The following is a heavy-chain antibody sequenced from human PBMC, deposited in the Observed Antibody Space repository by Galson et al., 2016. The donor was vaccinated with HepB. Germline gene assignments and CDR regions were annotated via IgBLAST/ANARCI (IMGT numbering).Heavy chain of an antibody. Sequence: SLRLSCAASGFIFTTYAMHWIRQAPGKGMEWVAIIGYDGTDKYYADSVKGRFTISRDNSKDTPYLQMNSLRSEDMAVNYCARDLSSGWLGDYWGQGILVSVSP. CDR2: IGYDGTDK. CDR3: ARDLSSGWLGDY. J-gene: IGHJ4*02. CDR1: GFIFTTYA. D-gene: IGHD6-19*01. V-gene: IGHV3-30*04.